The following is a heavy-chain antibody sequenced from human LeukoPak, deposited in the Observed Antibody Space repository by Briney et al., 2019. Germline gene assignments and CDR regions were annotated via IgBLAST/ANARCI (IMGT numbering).Heavy chain of an antibody. J-gene: IGHJ6*02. CDR1: GFTFGDYA. CDR3: TKFTYYYGMDV. CDR2: IRSKAYGGTT. Sequence: GGPLRLSCTASGFTFGDYAMSWVRQAPEKGLEWVGFIRSKAYGGTTEYAASVKGRFTISRDDSKSIAYLQMNSLKTEDTAVYYCTKFTYYYGMDVWGQGTTVTVSS. V-gene: IGHV3-49*04.